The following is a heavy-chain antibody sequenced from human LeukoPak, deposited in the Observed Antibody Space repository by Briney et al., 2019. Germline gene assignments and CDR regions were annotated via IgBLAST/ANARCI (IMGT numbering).Heavy chain of an antibody. CDR2: IYTSGST. D-gene: IGHD6-19*01. CDR3: ARDYGGAVAD. V-gene: IGHV4-61*02. J-gene: IGHJ4*02. CDR1: GGSIRSGSYY. Sequence: SQTLSLTCTVSGGSIRSGSYYWSWIRQPAGKGLEWIGRIYTSGSTNYNPSLKSRVTISVDTSKNQFSLKLSSVTAADTAVYYCARDYGGAVADWGQGTLVTVSS.